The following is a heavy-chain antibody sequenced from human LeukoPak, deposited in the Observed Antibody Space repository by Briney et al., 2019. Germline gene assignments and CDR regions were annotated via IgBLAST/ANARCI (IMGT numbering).Heavy chain of an antibody. D-gene: IGHD3-3*01. J-gene: IGHJ5*02. CDR1: GYTFTSYG. CDR2: ISAYNGNT. Sequence: ASVKVSCKASGYTFTSYGISWVRQAPGQGLEWMGWISAYNGNTNYAQKLQGRVTMTTDTSTSTAYMELRSLRSDDTAVYYCARVGTYYDFWGSFDPWGRGTLVTVSS. V-gene: IGHV1-18*01. CDR3: ARVGTYYDFWGSFDP.